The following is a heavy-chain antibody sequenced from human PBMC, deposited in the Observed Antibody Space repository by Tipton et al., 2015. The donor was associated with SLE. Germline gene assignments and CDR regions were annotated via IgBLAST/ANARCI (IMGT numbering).Heavy chain of an antibody. CDR1: GGSISSGSYY. CDR3: ARENMITFGEVIGYDY. D-gene: IGHD3-16*02. V-gene: IGHV4-61*09. Sequence: TLSLTCTVSGGSISSGSYYWSWIRQPAGKGLEWIGEINHSGSTNYNPSLKSRVTISVDTSKNQFSLKLSSVTAADTAVYYCARENMITFGEVIGYDYWGQGTLVTVSS. CDR2: INHSGST. J-gene: IGHJ4*02.